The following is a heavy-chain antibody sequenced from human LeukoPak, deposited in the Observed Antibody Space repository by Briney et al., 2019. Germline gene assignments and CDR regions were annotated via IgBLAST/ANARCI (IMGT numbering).Heavy chain of an antibody. J-gene: IGHJ5*02. CDR1: GESFSGYY. V-gene: IGHV4-34*01. Sequence: SETLSLTCAVYGESFSGYYWSWIRQPPGKGLEWIGEINHSGSTNYNPSLKSRVTISVDTSKNQFSLKLSSVTAADTAVYYCARDGITIFGVVIIRGFDRWGQGTLVTVSS. CDR3: ARDGITIFGVVIIRGFDR. D-gene: IGHD3-3*01. CDR2: INHSGST.